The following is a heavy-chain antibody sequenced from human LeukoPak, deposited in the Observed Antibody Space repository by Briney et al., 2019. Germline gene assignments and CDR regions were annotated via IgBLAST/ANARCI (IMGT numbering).Heavy chain of an antibody. CDR1: GFTFSSYA. Sequence: GGSLRLSCAASGFTFSSYAMSWVHQAPGKGLEWVSAISGSGGSTYYADSVKGRFTISRDNSKNTLYLQMNSLRVEDTAVYYCARDAGRREDHWGHGTLVTVSS. CDR3: ARDAGRREDH. V-gene: IGHV3-23*01. J-gene: IGHJ4*01. CDR2: ISGSGGST.